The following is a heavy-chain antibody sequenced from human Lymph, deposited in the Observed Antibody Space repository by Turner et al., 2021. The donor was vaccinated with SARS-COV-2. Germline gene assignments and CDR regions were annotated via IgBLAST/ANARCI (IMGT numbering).Heavy chain of an antibody. Sequence: EVQLLESGGGLVQPGGGLRRPWAAYGFTFTSFAMNWVRQAPGKGLEWVSALSGYGTNTYYADAVKDRFTISIDNSRNTLYLEMYSLRVEVTAVYYCAKYAGYFIAVAAGGHFFDNWGQGTLVTVSS. CDR2: LSGYGTNT. D-gene: IGHD6-19*01. CDR3: AKYAGYFIAVAAGGHFFDN. V-gene: IGHV3-23*01. J-gene: IGHJ4*02. CDR1: GFTFTSFA.